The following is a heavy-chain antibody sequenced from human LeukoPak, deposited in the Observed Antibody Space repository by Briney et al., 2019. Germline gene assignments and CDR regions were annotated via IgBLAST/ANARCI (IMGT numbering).Heavy chain of an antibody. CDR3: AREDLLWFSFFDY. D-gene: IGHD3-10*01. V-gene: IGHV3-21*01. CDR1: GFTFSSYS. J-gene: IGHJ4*02. CDR2: ISSSSSYI. Sequence: GGSLRLSCAASGFTFSSYSMNWVRQAPGKGLEWVSSISSSSSYIYYADSVKGRFTISRDNAKNSLYLQMNSLRAEDTAVYYCAREDLLWFSFFDYWGQGTLVTVSS.